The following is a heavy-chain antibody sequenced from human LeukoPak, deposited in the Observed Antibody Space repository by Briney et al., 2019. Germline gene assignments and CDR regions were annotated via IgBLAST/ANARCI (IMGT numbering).Heavy chain of an antibody. CDR2: IRYDGSNK. V-gene: IGHV3-30*02. CDR3: AKYGDSSGYPGAFDI. Sequence: GGSLRLSCAASGFTFSSYGMHWVRQAPGKGLEWVAFIRYDGSNKYYADSVKGRFTISKDNSKNTLYLQMNSLRAEDTAVYYCAKYGDSSGYPGAFDIWGQGTMVTVSS. D-gene: IGHD3-22*01. CDR1: GFTFSSYG. J-gene: IGHJ3*02.